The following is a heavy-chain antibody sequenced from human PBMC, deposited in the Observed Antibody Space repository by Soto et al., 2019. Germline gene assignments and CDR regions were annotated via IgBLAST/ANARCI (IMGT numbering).Heavy chain of an antibody. V-gene: IGHV4-59*01. D-gene: IGHD3-9*01. CDR2: IYYSGST. Sequence: SETLSLTCTVSGGSISSYYWSWIRQPPGKGLEWIGYIYYSGSTNYNPSLKSRVTISVDTSKNQFSLKLSSVTAADTAVYYCAHHHYDILTGYYNDYWGQGTLVTVSS. CDR1: GGSISSYY. J-gene: IGHJ4*02. CDR3: AHHHYDILTGYYNDY.